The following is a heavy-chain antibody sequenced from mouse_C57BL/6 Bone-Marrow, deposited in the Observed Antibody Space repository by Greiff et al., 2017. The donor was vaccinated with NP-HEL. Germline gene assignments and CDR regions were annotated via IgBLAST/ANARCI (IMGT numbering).Heavy chain of an antibody. V-gene: IGHV1-72*01. CDR1: GYTFTSYL. CDR2: IDPNSGGT. J-gene: IGHJ2*01. D-gene: IGHD1-1*01. CDR3: ARYYYGSSSFDY. Sequence: VQLQQSGAELVKPGASVKLSCKASGYTFTSYLMHWVKQSPGRGLEWIGRIDPNSGGTKYNEKFKGNATLTVDKPSSTAYMQLNSLTSEDSAVYDCARYYYGSSSFDYWGQGSTLTVSS.